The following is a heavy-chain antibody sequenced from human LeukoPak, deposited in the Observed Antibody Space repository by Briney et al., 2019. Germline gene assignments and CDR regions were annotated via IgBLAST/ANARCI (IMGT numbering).Heavy chain of an antibody. J-gene: IGHJ5*02. Sequence: PSETLSLTCTVSGGSISNYYWSWIRQPPGKGLEWIGYIYYSGSTNYNPSLKSRVTISVDTSKNQFSLKLSSVTAADTAVYYCARGLGSYSAWGQGTLVTVSS. CDR2: IYYSGST. V-gene: IGHV4-59*01. CDR3: ARGLGSYSA. D-gene: IGHD1-26*01. CDR1: GGSISNYY.